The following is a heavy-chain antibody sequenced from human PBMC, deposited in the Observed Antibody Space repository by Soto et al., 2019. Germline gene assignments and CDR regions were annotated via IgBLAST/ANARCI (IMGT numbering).Heavy chain of an antibody. CDR1: GGSFSGYY. V-gene: IGHV4-34*01. CDR2: INHSGST. D-gene: IGHD2-15*01. J-gene: IGHJ6*02. CDR3: ARGRNVVVVAATYYYGMDV. Sequence: QVQLQQWGAGLLKPSETLSLTCAVYGGSFSGYYWSWIRQPPGKGLEWIGEINHSGSTNYNPSLKSRVTISVDTSKNQFSLKLSSVTAEDTAVYYCARGRNVVVVAATYYYGMDVWGQGTTVTVSS.